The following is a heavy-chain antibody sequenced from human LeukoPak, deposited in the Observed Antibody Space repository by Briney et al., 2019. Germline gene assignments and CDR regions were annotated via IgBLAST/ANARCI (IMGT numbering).Heavy chain of an antibody. CDR2: IKQDGSEK. V-gene: IGHV3-7*01. J-gene: IGHJ4*02. Sequence: GGSLRLSCAASGFTFSIYWMSWVRQAPGKGLEWVANIKQDGSEKYYVDSVKGRFTISRDNAKNSLYLQMNSLRAEDTAVYYCAREGGGTFDYWGQGTLVTVSS. CDR3: AREGGGTFDY. D-gene: IGHD3-16*01. CDR1: GFTFSIYW.